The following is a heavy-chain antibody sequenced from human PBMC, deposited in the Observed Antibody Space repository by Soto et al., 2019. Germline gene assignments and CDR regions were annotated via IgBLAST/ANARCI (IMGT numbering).Heavy chain of an antibody. Sequence: GGSLRLSCAASGFTFSSYAMSWVRQAPGKGLEWVSAISGSGGSTYYADSVKGRFTISRDNSKNTLYLQMNSLRAEDTAVYYCAKAPTMVRGVIPFDYWGQGTLVTVSS. V-gene: IGHV3-23*01. J-gene: IGHJ4*02. CDR1: GFTFSSYA. CDR2: ISGSGGST. CDR3: AKAPTMVRGVIPFDY. D-gene: IGHD3-10*01.